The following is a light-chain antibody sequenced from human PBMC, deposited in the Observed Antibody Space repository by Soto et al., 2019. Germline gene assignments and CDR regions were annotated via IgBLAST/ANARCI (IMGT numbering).Light chain of an antibody. V-gene: IGLV2-14*03. CDR1: NSDIGAFDY. Sequence: QSGLTQPASVSGSPGQSITISCTGTNSDIGAFDYVAWYQQHPGQAPKLIIFAVSYRPSGISNRFSGSKSGNTASLTISGLQAEDEADYYCSSWATSSTLLFGGGTKLTVL. CDR3: SSWATSSTLL. CDR2: AVS. J-gene: IGLJ2*01.